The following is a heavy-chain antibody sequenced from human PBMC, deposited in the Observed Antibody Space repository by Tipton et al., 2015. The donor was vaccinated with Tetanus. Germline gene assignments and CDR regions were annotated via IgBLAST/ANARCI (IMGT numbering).Heavy chain of an antibody. D-gene: IGHD3-22*01. CDR1: GFTFSSYA. CDR2: IYSGGSST. Sequence: SLRLSCAASGFTFSSYAMSWVRQAPGKGLEWVPVIYSGGSSTYYADSVKGRFTISRDNSKNTLYLQMNSLRAEDTAVYYCAKPDSSGYYYYFDYWGQGTLVTVSS. J-gene: IGHJ4*02. CDR3: AKPDSSGYYYYFDY. V-gene: IGHV3-23*03.